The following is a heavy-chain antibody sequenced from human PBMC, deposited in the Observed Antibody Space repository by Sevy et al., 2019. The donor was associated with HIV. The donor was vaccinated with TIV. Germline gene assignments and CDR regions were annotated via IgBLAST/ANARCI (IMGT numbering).Heavy chain of an antibody. Sequence: SETLSLTCTVSGGSITSLYWNWIRQPPGKGLEWIANIYYNGPINYNPSLKSRVNLSLDTSKNQFSLRLSSVTAADTAMYYCAGENAWGRGYSWGQGTLVTVSS. J-gene: IGHJ4*02. CDR1: GGSITSLY. CDR2: IYYNGPI. D-gene: IGHD1-26*01. CDR3: AGENAWGRGYS. V-gene: IGHV4-59*08.